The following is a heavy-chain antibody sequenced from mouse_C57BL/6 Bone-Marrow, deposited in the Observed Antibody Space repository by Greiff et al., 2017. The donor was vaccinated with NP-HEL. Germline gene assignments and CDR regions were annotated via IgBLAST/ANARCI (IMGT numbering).Heavy chain of an antibody. J-gene: IGHJ2*01. CDR3: APSDYPCDFDC. CDR1: GYTFTSYW. Sequence: QVQLQQPGAELVKPGASVKMSCKASGYTFTSYWITWVKQRPGQGLEWIGDIYPGSGSTNYNEKFKSKATLTVDTSSTTAYMQLSRLTSADSAVSYCAPSDYPCDFDCSGHGTPLTHSS. D-gene: IGHD5-5*01. CDR2: IYPGSGST. V-gene: IGHV1-55*01.